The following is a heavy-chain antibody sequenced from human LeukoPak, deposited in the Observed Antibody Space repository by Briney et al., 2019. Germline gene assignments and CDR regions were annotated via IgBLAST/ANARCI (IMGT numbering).Heavy chain of an antibody. CDR1: GGTFSSYA. CDR3: ASPGIAAAGTLRGAFDI. J-gene: IGHJ3*02. Sequence: ASVKVSCKASGGTFSSYAISWVRQAPGQGLEWMGRIIPILGIANYAQKFQGRVTITADKSTSTAYMELSSLGSEDTAVYYCASPGIAAAGTLRGAFDIWGQGTMVTVSS. D-gene: IGHD6-13*01. V-gene: IGHV1-69*04. CDR2: IIPILGIA.